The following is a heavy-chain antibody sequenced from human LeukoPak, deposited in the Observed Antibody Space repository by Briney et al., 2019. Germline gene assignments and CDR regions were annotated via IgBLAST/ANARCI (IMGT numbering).Heavy chain of an antibody. J-gene: IGHJ6*03. Sequence: SETLSLTCRVSGGSISSYYWSWIRQPPGEGLEWIGYIYYGGGTSYNPSLKSRVNISVDPSQIKFSLKLSSVTAADTAAYYCARGRFDYYDSSGYYRPREYYSYYYMDVWGKGTTVTISS. V-gene: IGHV4-59*01. CDR3: ARGRFDYYDSSGYYRPREYYSYYYMDV. CDR2: IYYGGGT. D-gene: IGHD3-22*01. CDR1: GGSISSYY.